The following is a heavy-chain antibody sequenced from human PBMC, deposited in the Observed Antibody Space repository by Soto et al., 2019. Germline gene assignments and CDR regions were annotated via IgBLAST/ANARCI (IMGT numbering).Heavy chain of an antibody. J-gene: IGHJ5*02. CDR2: IYYSGST. CDR1: GGSISSGDYY. V-gene: IGHV4-30-4*01. CDR3: ARGLVGIAARRNWFDP. Sequence: SETLSLTCTVSGGSISSGDYYWSWIRQPPGKGLEWIGYIYYSGSTYYNPSLKSRVTISVDTSKNQFSLKLSSVTAADTAVYYCARGLVGIAARRNWFDPWGQGTLVTVSS. D-gene: IGHD2-15*01.